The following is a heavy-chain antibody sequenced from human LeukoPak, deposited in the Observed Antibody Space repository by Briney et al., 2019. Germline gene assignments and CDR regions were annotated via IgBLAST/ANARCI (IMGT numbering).Heavy chain of an antibody. V-gene: IGHV3-30*02. CDR1: GFTFSTYG. D-gene: IGHD1-1*01. CDR3: AKTWNDVLDY. CDR2: IPFDGNNE. Sequence: GGSLRLSCAASGFTFSTYGMHWVRQPPGKGLEWVAFIPFDGNNEYYADSVKGRFTIPRDNFKNTLYLQLNSLRAEDTAVYYCAKTWNDVLDYWGQGTLVTVSS. J-gene: IGHJ4*02.